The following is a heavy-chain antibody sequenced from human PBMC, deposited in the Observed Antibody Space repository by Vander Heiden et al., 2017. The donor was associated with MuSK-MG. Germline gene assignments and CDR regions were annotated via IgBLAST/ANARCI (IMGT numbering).Heavy chain of an antibody. CDR2: IYTSGST. D-gene: IGHD1-26*01. Sequence: QVQLQESGPGLVKPPETLSLTCTVPGGSISSYYWSWIRQPAGKGLEWIGRIYTSGSTNYNPSLKSRVTMSVDTSKNQFSLKLSSVTAADTAVYYCARDSGSYLRRSWFDPWGQGTLVTVSS. V-gene: IGHV4-4*07. J-gene: IGHJ5*02. CDR3: ARDSGSYLRRSWFDP. CDR1: GGSISSYY.